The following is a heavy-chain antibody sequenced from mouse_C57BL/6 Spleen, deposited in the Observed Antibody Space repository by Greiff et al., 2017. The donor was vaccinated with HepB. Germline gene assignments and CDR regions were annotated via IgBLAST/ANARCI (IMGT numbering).Heavy chain of an antibody. J-gene: IGHJ2*01. CDR3: ARDYGSSFPLFDY. Sequence: QVQLQQPGAELVMPGASVKLSCKASGYTFTSYWMHWVKQRPGQGLEWIGEIDPSDSYTNYNQKFKGKSTLTVDKSSSTAYMQLSSLTSEDSAVYYCARDYGSSFPLFDYWGQGTTLTVSS. D-gene: IGHD1-1*01. CDR1: GYTFTSYW. CDR2: IDPSDSYT. V-gene: IGHV1-69*01.